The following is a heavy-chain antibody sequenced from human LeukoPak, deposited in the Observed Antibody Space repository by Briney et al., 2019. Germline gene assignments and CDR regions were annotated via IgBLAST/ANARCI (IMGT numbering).Heavy chain of an antibody. CDR3: AREGEVVVATYFDY. V-gene: IGHV1-69*01. J-gene: IGHJ4*02. D-gene: IGHD2-21*01. CDR2: IIPIFGTA. CDR1: GGTFSSYA. Sequence: SVKVSCKASGGTFSSYAISWVRQAPGQGLEWMGGIIPIFGTANYAQKFQGRVTITADESTSTAYMELSSLRSEDTAVYYCAREGEVVVATYFDYWGQGTLVTVSS.